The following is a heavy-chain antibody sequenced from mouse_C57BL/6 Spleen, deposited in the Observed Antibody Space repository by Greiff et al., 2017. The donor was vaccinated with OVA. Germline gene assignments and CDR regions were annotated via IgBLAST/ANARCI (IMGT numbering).Heavy chain of an antibody. D-gene: IGHD2-4*01. CDR2: IDPNSGGT. CDR3: AIGVGKGSYDYDFDY. CDR1: GYTFTSYW. J-gene: IGHJ2*01. Sequence: QVQLKQPGAELVKPGASVKLSCKASGYTFTSYWMHWVKQRPGRGLEWIGRIDPNSGGTKYNEKFKSKATLTVDKPSSTAYMQLSSLTSEDSAVYYCAIGVGKGSYDYDFDYWGQGTTVTVSS. V-gene: IGHV1-72*01.